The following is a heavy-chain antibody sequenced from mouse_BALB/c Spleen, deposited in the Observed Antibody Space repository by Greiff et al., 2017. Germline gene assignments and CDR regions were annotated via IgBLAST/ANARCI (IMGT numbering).Heavy chain of an antibody. D-gene: IGHD2-4*01. CDR3: AREGITTRYYAMDY. V-gene: IGHV3-8*02. Sequence: VQLQQSGPSLVKPSQTLSLTCSVTGYSITSCYWNWIRKFPGNKLEYMGYISYSGSTYYNPSLKSRISITRDTSKNQYYLQLNSVTTEDTAPYYCAREGITTRYYAMDYWGQGTSVTVSS. CDR1: GYSITSCY. J-gene: IGHJ4*01. CDR2: ISYSGST.